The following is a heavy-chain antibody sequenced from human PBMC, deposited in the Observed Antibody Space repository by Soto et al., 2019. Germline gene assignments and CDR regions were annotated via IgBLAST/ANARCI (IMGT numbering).Heavy chain of an antibody. CDR3: ARSAVAGTGYFQH. D-gene: IGHD6-19*01. J-gene: IGHJ1*01. V-gene: IGHV1-69*02. Sequence: SVKVSCKASGGTFSSYTISWVRQAPGQGLEWMGRIIPILGIANYAQKFQGRVTITADKSTSTAYMELSSLRSEDTAVYYCARSAVAGTGYFQHWGQGTLVTVSS. CDR2: IIPILGIA. CDR1: GGTFSSYT.